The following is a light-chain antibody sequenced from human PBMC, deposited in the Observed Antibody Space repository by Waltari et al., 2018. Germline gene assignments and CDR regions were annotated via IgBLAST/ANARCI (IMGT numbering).Light chain of an antibody. CDR2: DVN. J-gene: IGLJ1*01. V-gene: IGLV2-11*01. Sequence: QSALIQPRAVSRSPGQSVIIPCTGASSDVGAYDYVSLYQQHPGKAPPLIIYDVNNRPSGVPDRFSGSKSGNTASLTISGLQAEDEADYYCCSYAGNYANYVFGTGTKLT. CDR3: CSYAGNYANYV. CDR1: SSDVGAYDY.